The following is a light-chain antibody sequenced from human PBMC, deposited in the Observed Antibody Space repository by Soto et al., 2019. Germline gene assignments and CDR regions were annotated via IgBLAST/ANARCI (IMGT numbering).Light chain of an antibody. Sequence: HSALTQPPSASGSPGQSVTISCTGTSSDVGGYNYVSWYQQYPGRAPQLMIYEVTKRPSGVPDRFSGSKSGNTASLTVSGLQAEDEADYYCSSYAASNNFYFVFGGGTKLTVL. J-gene: IGLJ3*02. V-gene: IGLV2-8*01. CDR3: SSYAASNNFYFV. CDR1: SSDVGGYNY. CDR2: EVT.